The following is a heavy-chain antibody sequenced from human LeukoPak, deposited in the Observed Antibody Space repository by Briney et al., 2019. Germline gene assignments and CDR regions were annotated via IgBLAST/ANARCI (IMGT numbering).Heavy chain of an antibody. CDR3: ARIGLDCSTISCSYNWFDP. D-gene: IGHD2-2*01. CDR1: GFTLSSFV. J-gene: IGHJ5*02. V-gene: IGHV3-23*01. CDR2: ISGGGGSA. Sequence: GGSLRLSCAASGFTLSSFVMSWVRQAPGKRLEWVSGISGGGGSAYYADSVKGRFTISRDNSKNTLYLQMNSLRAEDTAVYYCARIGLDCSTISCSYNWFDPWGQGTLVTVSS.